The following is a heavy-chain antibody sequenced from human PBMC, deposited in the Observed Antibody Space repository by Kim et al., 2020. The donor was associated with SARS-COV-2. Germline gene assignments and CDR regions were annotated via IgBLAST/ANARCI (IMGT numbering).Heavy chain of an antibody. V-gene: IGHV3-48*03. CDR1: GFTFSSYE. CDR3: ARYSSSWYGRFYYYYGMDV. Sequence: GGSLRLSCAASGFTFSSYEMNWVRQAPGKGLECVSYISNSGSTIYYADSVKGRFTISRDNAKNSLYLQMNSLRAEDTAVYYCARYSSSWYGRFYYYYGMDVWGQGTTVTVSS. CDR2: ISNSGSTI. D-gene: IGHD6-13*01. J-gene: IGHJ6*02.